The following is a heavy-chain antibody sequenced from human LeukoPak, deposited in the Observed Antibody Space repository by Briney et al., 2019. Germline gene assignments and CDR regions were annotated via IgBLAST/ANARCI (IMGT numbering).Heavy chain of an antibody. Sequence: SETLSLTCTVSGGSISSSNYYWGWIRQPPGMGLEWIGSIYYSGSTYYNPSLKSRVTISVDTSKNQFSLKLSSVTAADTAVYYCARRPYCGGDCYPFDYWGQGTLVTVSS. D-gene: IGHD2-21*01. CDR3: ARRPYCGGDCYPFDY. J-gene: IGHJ4*02. V-gene: IGHV4-39*01. CDR2: IYYSGST. CDR1: GGSISSSNYY.